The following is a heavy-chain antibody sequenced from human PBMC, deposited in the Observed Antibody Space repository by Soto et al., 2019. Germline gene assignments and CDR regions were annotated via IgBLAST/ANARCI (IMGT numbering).Heavy chain of an antibody. CDR2: INPSGGST. Sequence: ASVKVSCKASGGTFSSYAISWVRQAPGQGLEWMGIINPSGGSTSYAQKFQGRVTMTRDTSTSTVYMELSSLRSEDTAVYYCARGWVALTCFDYWGQGTLVTVSS. CDR3: ARGWVALTCFDY. CDR1: GGTFSSYA. V-gene: IGHV1-46*03. D-gene: IGHD1-26*01. J-gene: IGHJ4*02.